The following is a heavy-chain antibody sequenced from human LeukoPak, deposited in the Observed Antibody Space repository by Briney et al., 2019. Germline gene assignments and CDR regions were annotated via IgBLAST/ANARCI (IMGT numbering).Heavy chain of an antibody. CDR3: ARDRLSSGWLTDF. CDR2: LSSSGAYI. J-gene: IGHJ4*02. V-gene: IGHV3-21*01. Sequence: GGSLRLSCAASGFTLSSYGMNWVRQVPGKGLEWVSSLSSSGAYIYYADSVKGRFTISRDSADNSLYLQMDCLRVDDTAVYYCARDRLSSGWLTDFWGLGTLVTVSS. D-gene: IGHD6-19*01. CDR1: GFTLSSYG.